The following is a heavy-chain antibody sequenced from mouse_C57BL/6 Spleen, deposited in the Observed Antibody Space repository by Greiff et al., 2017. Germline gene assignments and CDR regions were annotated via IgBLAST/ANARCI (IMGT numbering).Heavy chain of an antibody. Sequence: VQLQQSGAELVRPGASVTLSCKASGYTFTDYEMHWVKQTPVHGLEWIGAIDPETGGTAYNQKFKGKAILTADKSSSTAYMELRSLTSEDSAVYYCTRWDLYYYGSSYRAYWGQGTLVTVSA. D-gene: IGHD1-1*01. CDR1: GYTFTDYE. CDR3: TRWDLYYYGSSYRAY. CDR2: IDPETGGT. J-gene: IGHJ3*01. V-gene: IGHV1-15*01.